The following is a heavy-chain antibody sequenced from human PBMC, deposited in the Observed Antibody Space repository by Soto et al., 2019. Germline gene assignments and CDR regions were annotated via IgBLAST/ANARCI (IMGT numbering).Heavy chain of an antibody. CDR1: GGSISRYY. D-gene: IGHD3-22*01. V-gene: IGHV4-59*01. CDR3: ARDLHYYASSGYPRVEAFDI. CDR2: IYYSGST. Sequence: QVQLQESGPGLVRPSEILSLTCTVSGGSISRYYWSWIRQPPGKGLEWIGCIYYSGSTNYSPSLKSRVTISVDTSKNQFSLKLSSVTAADTAVYYCARDLHYYASSGYPRVEAFDIWGQGTMLTVSS. J-gene: IGHJ3*02.